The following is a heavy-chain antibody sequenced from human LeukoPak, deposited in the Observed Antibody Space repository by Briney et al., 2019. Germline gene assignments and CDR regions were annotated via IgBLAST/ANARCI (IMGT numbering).Heavy chain of an antibody. V-gene: IGHV3-23*01. Sequence: GGSLRLSCAASGFPFSSYAMSWVRQAPGKGLEWVSAISGSGDSTYYADSVKGRFTISRDNSKSTLYLQMNSLRAEDTAVYYCAKVFTMIVVADAFDIWGQGTMVTVSS. D-gene: IGHD3-22*01. CDR3: AKVFTMIVVADAFDI. J-gene: IGHJ3*02. CDR2: ISGSGDST. CDR1: GFPFSSYA.